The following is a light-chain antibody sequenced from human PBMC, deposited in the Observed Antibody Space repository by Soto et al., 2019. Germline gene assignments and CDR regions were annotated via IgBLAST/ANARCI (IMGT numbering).Light chain of an antibody. CDR2: DAS. V-gene: IGKV3-11*01. CDR3: QQRSKWPIT. CDR1: QSVSSY. Sequence: EIVLTQSPATLSLSPGERATLSCRASQSVSSYLGWYQQKPGQAPRLLIYDASNRATGIPARFSGSGSGTDFTLTISSLEPEDFAVYYCQQRSKWPITFGQGTRLESK. J-gene: IGKJ5*01.